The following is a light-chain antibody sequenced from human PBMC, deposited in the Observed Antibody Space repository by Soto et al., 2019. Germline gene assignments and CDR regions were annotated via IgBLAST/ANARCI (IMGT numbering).Light chain of an antibody. CDR1: SSNIGAGYD. V-gene: IGLV1-40*01. CDR3: QSYDTRLSGSVV. CDR2: GND. Sequence: QSVLTQPPSVSGAPGQRVTISCTGSSSNIGAGYDVHWYQQIPGTAPKLLIYGNDNRPSGVPDRFSGSKSGTSASLAITGLQAEDEADYHCQSYDTRLSGSVVFGGGTKLTVL. J-gene: IGLJ2*01.